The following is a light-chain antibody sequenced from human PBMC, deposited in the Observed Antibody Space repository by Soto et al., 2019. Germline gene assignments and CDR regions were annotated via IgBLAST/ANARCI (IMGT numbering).Light chain of an antibody. CDR2: DAS. V-gene: IGKV3-20*01. J-gene: IGKJ4*01. CDR3: QQYGSSSLT. Sequence: EIVLTQSPGTLSLSPGERATLSCRASQSISSSYLAWYQRKPGQAPRLLIYDASSRATGIPDRFSGSGSGTDFTLTIIRLEPEDFAVYYCQQYGSSSLTFGGGTKVESK. CDR1: QSISSSY.